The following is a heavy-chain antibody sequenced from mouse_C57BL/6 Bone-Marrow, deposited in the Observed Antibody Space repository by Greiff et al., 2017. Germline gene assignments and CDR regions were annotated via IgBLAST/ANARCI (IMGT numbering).Heavy chain of an antibody. V-gene: IGHV1-61*01. CDR2: IYPSSSET. J-gene: IGHJ2*01. CDR1: GYTFTSYW. CDR3: ARSPLLRYYFDD. Sequence: VQLQQPGAELVRPGSSVKLSCKASGYTFTSYWMDWVKQRPGQGLEWIGNIYPSSSETHYTQTFKDKATLTVDKSSSTDYMQLSSLTSEDSAVYYCARSPLLRYYFDDWGQGTTLTVAS. D-gene: IGHD1-1*01.